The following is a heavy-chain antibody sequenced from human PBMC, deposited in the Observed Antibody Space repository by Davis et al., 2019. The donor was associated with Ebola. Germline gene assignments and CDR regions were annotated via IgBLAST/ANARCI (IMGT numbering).Heavy chain of an antibody. CDR3: AKWRERFLEWLSSYYYMDV. J-gene: IGHJ6*03. CDR2: ISGSGGST. CDR1: GFTFSSYA. D-gene: IGHD3-3*01. Sequence: GESLKISCAASGFTFSSYAMSWVRQAPGKGLEWVSAISGSGGSTYYADSVKGRFTISRDNSKNTLYLQMNSLRAEDTAVYYCAKWRERFLEWLSSYYYMDVWGKGTTVTVSS. V-gene: IGHV3-23*01.